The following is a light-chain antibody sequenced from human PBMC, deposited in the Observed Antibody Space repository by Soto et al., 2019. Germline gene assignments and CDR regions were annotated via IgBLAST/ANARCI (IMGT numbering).Light chain of an antibody. CDR3: ATWDDSLNAAV. V-gene: IGLV1-44*01. Sequence: QYALTQPPSLSGTPGQRVTISCSGSTSNIAGNTVHWYQHLPETAPKLLIYIDDQRPSGVPDRVSGSKSGTSASLAISGLQSEDEADYYCATWDDSLNAAVFGGGTQLTVL. J-gene: IGLJ7*01. CDR1: TSNIAGNT. CDR2: IDD.